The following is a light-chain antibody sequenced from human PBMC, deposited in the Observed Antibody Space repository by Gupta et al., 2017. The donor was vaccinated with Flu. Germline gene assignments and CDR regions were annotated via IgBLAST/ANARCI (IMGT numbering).Light chain of an antibody. Sequence: QSALTQPASVSGSPGQSITISCTGTSSDVGGYHYVSWYQQLPGKAPKLLIHEVSNRPSGVSNRFSGAKAGNTASLTISGLQAEDEADYYCSSYTSGRTVIFGGGTKLTVV. J-gene: IGLJ2*01. CDR2: EVS. CDR3: SSYTSGRTVI. CDR1: SSDVGGYHY. V-gene: IGLV2-14*01.